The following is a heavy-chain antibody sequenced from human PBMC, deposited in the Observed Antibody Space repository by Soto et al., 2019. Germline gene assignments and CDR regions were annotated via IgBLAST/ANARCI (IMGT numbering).Heavy chain of an antibody. CDR3: ARDILYRLDY. Sequence: SETLSLSCTVSGGSISSGDYYWSWIRQPPGKGLEWIGYIYYSGSAYYNPSLKSRVTISVDTSKNQFSLKLSSVTAADTAVYYCARDILYRLDYWGQGILVTVSS. V-gene: IGHV4-30-4*01. D-gene: IGHD3-9*01. CDR1: GGSISSGDYY. CDR2: IYYSGSA. J-gene: IGHJ4*02.